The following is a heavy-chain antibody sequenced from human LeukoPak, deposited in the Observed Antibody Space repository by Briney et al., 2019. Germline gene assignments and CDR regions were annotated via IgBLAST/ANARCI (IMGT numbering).Heavy chain of an antibody. CDR1: GGSFSGYY. CDR3: ARGRGIAAAVNYFDY. D-gene: IGHD6-13*01. Sequence: SETLSLTCAVYGGSFSGYYWSWIRQPPGKGLEWIGEINHSGSTNYNPSLKSRDTISVDTSKNQFSLKLSSVTAADTAVYYCARGRGIAAAVNYFDYWGQGTLVTVSS. CDR2: INHSGST. J-gene: IGHJ4*02. V-gene: IGHV4-34*01.